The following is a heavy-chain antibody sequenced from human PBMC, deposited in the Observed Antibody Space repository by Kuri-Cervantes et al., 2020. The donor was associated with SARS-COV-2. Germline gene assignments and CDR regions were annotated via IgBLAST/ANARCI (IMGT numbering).Heavy chain of an antibody. V-gene: IGHV4-34*01. D-gene: IGHD5-12*01. Sequence: SETLSLTCAVYGGSFSGYYWSWIRQPPGKGLEWIGEINHSGSTNYNPSLKSRVTISVDTSKNQFSLKLSSVTAADTAVYYCARGGGYSGPEVRRPYYYYYGMDVWGQGTTVTVSS. CDR3: ARGGGYSGPEVRRPYYYYYGMDV. J-gene: IGHJ6*02. CDR2: INHSGST. CDR1: GGSFSGYY.